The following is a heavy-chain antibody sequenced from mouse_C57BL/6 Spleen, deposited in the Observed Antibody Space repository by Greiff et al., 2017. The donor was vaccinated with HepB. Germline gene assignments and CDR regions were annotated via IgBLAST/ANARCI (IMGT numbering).Heavy chain of an antibody. CDR1: GYTFTSYW. J-gene: IGHJ4*01. D-gene: IGHD2-12*01. CDR2: IDPSDSYT. CDR3: ARDDSNYAMDY. V-gene: IGHV1-50*01. Sequence: VQLQQSGAELVKPGASVKLSCKASGYTFTSYWMQWVKQRPGQGLEWIGEIDPSDSYTNYNQKFKGKATLTVDTSSSTAYMQLSSLTSEDSAVYYRARDDSNYAMDYWGQGTSVTVSS.